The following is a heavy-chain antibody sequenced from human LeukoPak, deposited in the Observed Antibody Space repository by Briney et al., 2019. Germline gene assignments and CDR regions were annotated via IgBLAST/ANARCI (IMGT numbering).Heavy chain of an antibody. J-gene: IGHJ6*02. CDR3: AKDRGGQWELLLYYGMDV. D-gene: IGHD1-26*01. Sequence: GGSLRLSCAASGFTFSSYAMSWVRQAPGKGLEWVSAISGSGGSTYYADSVKGRFTISRDNSKNTLYLQMNSLRAEDTAVYYCAKDRGGQWELLLYYGMDVWGQGTTVTVPS. CDR1: GFTFSSYA. CDR2: ISGSGGST. V-gene: IGHV3-23*01.